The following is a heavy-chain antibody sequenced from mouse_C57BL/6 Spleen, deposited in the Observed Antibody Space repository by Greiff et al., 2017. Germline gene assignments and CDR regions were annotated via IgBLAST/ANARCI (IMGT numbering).Heavy chain of an antibody. Sequence: QVQLQQSGPELVKPGASVKISCKASGYAFSSSWMNWVKQRPGKGLEWIGRIYPGDGDTNYNGKFKGKATLTADKSSSTAYMQLSSLTSEDSAVYFCAGLYPVNFDVWGTGTTVTVSS. J-gene: IGHJ1*03. CDR1: GYAFSSSW. CDR2: IYPGDGDT. CDR3: AGLYPVNFDV. D-gene: IGHD2-12*01. V-gene: IGHV1-82*01.